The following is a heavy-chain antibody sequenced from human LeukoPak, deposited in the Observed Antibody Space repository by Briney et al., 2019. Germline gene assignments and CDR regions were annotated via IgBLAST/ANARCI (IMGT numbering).Heavy chain of an antibody. CDR3: ARGKGNYYDSSGYYYYYYGMDV. CDR2: IYYSGST. D-gene: IGHD3-22*01. CDR1: GGSISSSSYY. Sequence: SETLSLTCTVSGGSISSSSYYWGWIRQPPGKGLEWIGSIYYSGSTYYNPSLKSRVTMSVDTSKNQFSLKLSSVTAADTAVYYCARGKGNYYDSSGYYYYYYGMDVWGQGTTVTVSS. V-gene: IGHV4-39*07. J-gene: IGHJ6*02.